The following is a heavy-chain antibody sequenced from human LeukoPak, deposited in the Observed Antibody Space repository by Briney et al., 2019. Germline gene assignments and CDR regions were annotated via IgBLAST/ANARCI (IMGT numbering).Heavy chain of an antibody. V-gene: IGHV3-74*01. J-gene: IGHJ4*02. D-gene: IGHD1-26*01. Sequence: QPGGSLRLSCAASGFTFSSYWMDWVRQAPGKGLVWVSRINSDGSSTRYADSVKGRFTISRDNAKNTLYLQMNSLRAEDTAVYYCARGRYSGTYLLDYWGQGTLVTVSS. CDR1: GFTFSSYW. CDR3: ARGRYSGTYLLDY. CDR2: INSDGSST.